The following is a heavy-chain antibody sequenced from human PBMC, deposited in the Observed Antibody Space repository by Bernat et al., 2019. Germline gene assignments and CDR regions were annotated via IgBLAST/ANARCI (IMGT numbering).Heavy chain of an antibody. D-gene: IGHD2-15*01. CDR1: GFTFSSYW. CDR3: ARGVYCSGGSCYSPGFDY. V-gene: IGHV3-74*02. CDR2: INSDGGST. J-gene: IGHJ4*02. Sequence: EVQLVESGGGLVQPGGSLRLSCAASGFTFSSYWMHWVRQAPGKGLVWVSRINSDGGSTSSADSLKGRFAVSRDNAKNTLYLQMNSLRAEDTAVYYCARGVYCSGGSCYSPGFDYWGQGTLVTVSS.